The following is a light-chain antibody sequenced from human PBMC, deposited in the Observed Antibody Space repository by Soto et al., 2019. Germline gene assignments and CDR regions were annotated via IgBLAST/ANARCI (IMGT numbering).Light chain of an antibody. CDR2: AAS. Sequence: AIQMTQSPSSLSTSVGNRVTITCRASKAIRNDLGWYQKKPGKAPKLLIYAASILQSGVPSRFIGRGYGTDFTLTISSLQPEDIATYYCLQDYNYPRTFGQGTKVEIK. V-gene: IGKV1-6*01. CDR1: KAIRND. CDR3: LQDYNYPRT. J-gene: IGKJ1*01.